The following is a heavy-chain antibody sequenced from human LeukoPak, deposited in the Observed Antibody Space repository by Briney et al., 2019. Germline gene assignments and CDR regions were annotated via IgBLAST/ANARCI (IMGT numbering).Heavy chain of an antibody. CDR2: MNPNSGNT. CDR3: AIGVAAAGIVGDY. V-gene: IGHV1-8*01. CDR1: GYTFTSYD. J-gene: IGHJ4*02. D-gene: IGHD6-13*01. Sequence: ATVKVSCKASGYTFTSYDINWVRQATGQGLEWMGWMNPNSGNTGYAQKFQGRVTMTRNTSISTAYMELSSLRSEDTAVYYCAIGVAAAGIVGDYWGQGTLVTVSS.